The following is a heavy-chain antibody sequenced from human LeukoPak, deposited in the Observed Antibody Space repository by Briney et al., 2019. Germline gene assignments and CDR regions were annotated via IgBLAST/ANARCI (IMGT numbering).Heavy chain of an antibody. V-gene: IGHV3-30-3*01. CDR2: ISYDGSNK. CDR1: GFTFSSYA. Sequence: PGGSLRLSCAASGFTFSSYAMHWVRQAPGKGLEWVAVISYDGSNKYYADSVKGRFTISRDNPKNTLYLQMNSLGAEDTAVYYCASPGSIAVAGAAFDYWGQGTLVTVSS. D-gene: IGHD6-19*01. J-gene: IGHJ4*02. CDR3: ASPGSIAVAGAAFDY.